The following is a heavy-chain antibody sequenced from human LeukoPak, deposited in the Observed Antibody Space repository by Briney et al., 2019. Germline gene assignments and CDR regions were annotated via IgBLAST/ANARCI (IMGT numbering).Heavy chain of an antibody. V-gene: IGHV4-38-2*02. J-gene: IGHJ4*02. Sequence: SETLSLTCTVSGYSISSGYYWGWIRQPPGKGLEWIGSIYHSGSTYYNPSLKSRVTISVDTSKNQFSLKLSSVTAADTAVYYCARVVVAGSRYFDYWGQGTLVTVSS. CDR1: GYSISSGYY. CDR3: ARVVVAGSRYFDY. CDR2: IYHSGST. D-gene: IGHD6-19*01.